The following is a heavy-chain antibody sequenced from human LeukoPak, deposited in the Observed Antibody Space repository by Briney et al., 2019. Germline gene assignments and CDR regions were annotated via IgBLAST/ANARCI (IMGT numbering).Heavy chain of an antibody. V-gene: IGHV3-21*01. Sequence: GGFLRLSCAASGFTFSSYSMNWVRQAPGKGLEWVSSISSSTYIHYADSVRGRFTISRDNAKNSLYLQMNSLRAEDTAVCYCARVLYGSGSYYNPVSDYWGQGTLVTVSS. CDR2: ISSSTYI. J-gene: IGHJ4*02. CDR3: ARVLYGSGSYYNPVSDY. CDR1: GFTFSSYS. D-gene: IGHD3-10*01.